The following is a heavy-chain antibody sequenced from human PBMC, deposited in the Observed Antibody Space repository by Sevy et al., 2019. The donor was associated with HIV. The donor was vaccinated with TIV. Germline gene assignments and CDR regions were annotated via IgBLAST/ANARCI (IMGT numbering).Heavy chain of an antibody. CDR2: IYPGDSDT. V-gene: IGHV5-51*01. Sequence: GESLKISCKGSGYSFTSYWIGWVRQMPGKGLEWMGIIYPGDSDTRYSPSFQGQVTISADKSISTAYLQWSSLKASDTAMYYCVRMDSSSWYHEYFDYWGQGTLVTVSS. CDR1: GYSFTSYW. CDR3: VRMDSSSWYHEYFDY. J-gene: IGHJ4*02. D-gene: IGHD6-13*01.